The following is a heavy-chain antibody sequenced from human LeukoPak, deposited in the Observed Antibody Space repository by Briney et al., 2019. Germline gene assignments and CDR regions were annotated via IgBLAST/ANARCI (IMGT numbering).Heavy chain of an antibody. V-gene: IGHV4-39*07. J-gene: IGHJ6*03. CDR1: GGSISSSSYY. Sequence: SETLSLTCTVSGGSISSSSYYWGWIRQPPGKGLEWIGSIYYSGSTYYNPSLKSRVTISVDTSKNQFSLKLSSVTAADTAVYYCAREATITIFGVVIIPGAYYYMDVWGKGTTVTVSS. D-gene: IGHD3-3*01. CDR2: IYYSGST. CDR3: AREATITIFGVVIIPGAYYYMDV.